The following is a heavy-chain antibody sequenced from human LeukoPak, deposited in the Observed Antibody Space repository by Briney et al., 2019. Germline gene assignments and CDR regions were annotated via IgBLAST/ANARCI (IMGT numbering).Heavy chain of an antibody. V-gene: IGHV4-34*01. Sequence: SETLSPTCAVYGGSLSGYFWIWSRQTPGQGLEWIGDINHSGDTNYNASLKSRVTISVDTSKNQFSLNLTSVTAADTAVYYCARGLLTDYSRRYLYYYMDVWGTGTAVIVSS. CDR1: GGSLSGYF. CDR3: ARGLLTDYSRRYLYYYMDV. CDR2: INHSGDT. D-gene: IGHD1-1*01. J-gene: IGHJ6*03.